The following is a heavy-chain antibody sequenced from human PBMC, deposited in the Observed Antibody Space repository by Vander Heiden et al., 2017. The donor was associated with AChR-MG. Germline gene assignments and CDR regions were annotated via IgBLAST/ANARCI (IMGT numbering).Heavy chain of an antibody. CDR2: IYYSGST. J-gene: IGHJ6*02. V-gene: IGHV4-59*01. CDR1: GGSISIYY. CDR3: ARDAFGDNYYYGMDV. D-gene: IGHD3-10*01. Sequence: QVQLQESGPGPVKPSATLSLTCTVSGGSISIYYLSWIRQPPGKGLEWIGYIYYSGSTNYNPSLKSRVTISVDTSKNQFSLKLSSVTAADTAVYYCARDAFGDNYYYGMDVWGQGTTVTVSS.